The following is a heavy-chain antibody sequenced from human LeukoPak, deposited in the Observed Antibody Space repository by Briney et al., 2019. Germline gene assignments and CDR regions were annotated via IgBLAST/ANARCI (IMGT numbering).Heavy chain of an antibody. CDR2: INAGNGNT. CDR3: ASAGGGGYYYFDY. J-gene: IGHJ4*02. Sequence: RASVNVSCKASGYTFTSYAMHWVRQAPGQRLEWMGWINAGNGNTKYSQKFQGRVTITRDTSASTAYMELSSLRSEDTAVYYCASAGGGGYYYFDYWGQGTLVTVSS. D-gene: IGHD3-10*01. V-gene: IGHV1-3*01. CDR1: GYTFTSYA.